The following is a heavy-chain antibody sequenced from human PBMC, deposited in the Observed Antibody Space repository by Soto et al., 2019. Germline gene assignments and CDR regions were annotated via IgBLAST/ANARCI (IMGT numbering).Heavy chain of an antibody. Sequence: SETLSLTCTVSGGSVSSGSYYWSWIRQPPGKGLEWIGYIYYSGSTNYNPSLKSRVTISVDTSKNQFSLKLSSVTAADTAMYYCARGRYYAMDVWGQGTTVTVSS. J-gene: IGHJ6*02. CDR3: ARGRYYAMDV. CDR2: IYYSGST. CDR1: GGSVSSGSYY. V-gene: IGHV4-61*01.